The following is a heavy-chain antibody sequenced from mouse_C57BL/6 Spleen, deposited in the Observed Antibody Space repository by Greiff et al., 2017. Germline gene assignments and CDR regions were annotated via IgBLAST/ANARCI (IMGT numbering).Heavy chain of an antibody. Sequence: EVQLQQSGPGLVKPSQSLSLTCSVTGYSITSGYYWNWIRQFPGNKLEWMGYISYDGSNNYNPSLKNRISITRDTSKNQFFLKLNSVTTEDTATYYCAREGPYYSNLPWFAYWGQGTLVTVSA. CDR3: AREGPYYSNLPWFAY. CDR2: ISYDGSN. CDR1: GYSITSGYY. J-gene: IGHJ3*01. V-gene: IGHV3-6*01. D-gene: IGHD2-5*01.